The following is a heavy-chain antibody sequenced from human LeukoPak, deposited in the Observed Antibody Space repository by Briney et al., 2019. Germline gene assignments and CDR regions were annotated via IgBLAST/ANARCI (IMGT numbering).Heavy chain of an antibody. J-gene: IGHJ4*02. CDR3: ARVTSDRYTAMAWNFWFDY. CDR1: GFIFSNYG. V-gene: IGHV3-30*02. CDR2: IRNDGSMK. D-gene: IGHD5-18*01. Sequence: PGGSLRLSCAASGFIFSNYGMHWVRQTPAKGLEWEAFIRNDGSMKYYADSVKGRFTISRDNSKSSLYLQMNSLRAEDTAVYYCARVTSDRYTAMAWNFWFDYWGQGTLVTVSS.